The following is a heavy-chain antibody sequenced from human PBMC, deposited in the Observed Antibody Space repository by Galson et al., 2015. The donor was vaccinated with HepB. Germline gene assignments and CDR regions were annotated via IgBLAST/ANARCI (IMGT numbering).Heavy chain of an antibody. CDR1: GFTFTNYA. D-gene: IGHD6-19*01. CDR3: AKDRSESSGWYGRLDF. CDR2: ISGRSGGT. Sequence: SLRLSCAVSGFTFTNYAMAWVRQAPGKGLEWVSAISGRSGGTYYSDSVKGRFTISRDNSKNTLYLQMNSLRVEDTAVYYCAKDRSESSGWYGRLDFWGQGTVVTVSS. V-gene: IGHV3-23*01. J-gene: IGHJ4*02.